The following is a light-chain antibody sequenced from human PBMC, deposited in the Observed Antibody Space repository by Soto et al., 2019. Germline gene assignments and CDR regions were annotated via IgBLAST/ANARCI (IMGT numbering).Light chain of an antibody. CDR3: QQYYSTLRT. CDR1: QSVLYSSNNKNY. V-gene: IGKV4-1*01. CDR2: WAS. Sequence: DILMTQSPDSLAVSLGERATINCKSSQSVLYSSNNKNYLAWYQQKPGQPPKLLIYWASTRESGVPDRFSGSGSGTDFTLTISSLQAEDVAVYYCQQYYSTLRTFGQGTKVDIK. J-gene: IGKJ1*01.